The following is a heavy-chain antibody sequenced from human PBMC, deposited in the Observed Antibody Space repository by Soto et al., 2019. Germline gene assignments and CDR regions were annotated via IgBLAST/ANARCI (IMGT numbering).Heavy chain of an antibody. CDR3: ARGIYSTSSFFDS. Sequence: SETLSLTCTVSGDFISTADYYWNWLRQPPGKGLEWIGYIYYSGNTYYIPSLKSRVTISVDTSKNQISLMLNSVTAADTAVYYCARGIYSTSSFFDSWGQGTLVTVSS. J-gene: IGHJ4*02. CDR1: GDFISTADYY. D-gene: IGHD6-6*01. V-gene: IGHV4-30-4*01. CDR2: IYYSGNT.